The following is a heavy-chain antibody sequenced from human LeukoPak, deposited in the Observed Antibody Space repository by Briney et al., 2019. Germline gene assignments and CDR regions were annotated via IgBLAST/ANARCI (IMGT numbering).Heavy chain of an antibody. V-gene: IGHV3-30*02. Sequence: QTGGSLRLSCAASGFIFSNYGMHWVRQAPGKGLEWVTFIYHDENVKYYADPVKGRFTISRENSKNTLFLQMNNLRPEDTAVYYCAKDLDGWGSYDYWGQGTLVTVSS. CDR2: IYHDENVK. CDR1: GFIFSNYG. D-gene: IGHD3-10*01. CDR3: AKDLDGWGSYDY. J-gene: IGHJ4*02.